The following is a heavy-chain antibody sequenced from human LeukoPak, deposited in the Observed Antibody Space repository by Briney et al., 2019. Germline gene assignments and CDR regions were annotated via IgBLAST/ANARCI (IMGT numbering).Heavy chain of an antibody. CDR3: VRTVYYGSGGSRDDY. Sequence: NPGGSLRLSCSASGFTFSDYNMNWVRQAPGKGLEWVSYISRSSSSIHYADSVKGRFTISRDNAGHSLYLQMNSLRVEDTAVYYCVRTVYYGSGGSRDDYWGQGTLVTVSS. V-gene: IGHV3-21*01. CDR2: ISRSSSSI. D-gene: IGHD3-10*01. J-gene: IGHJ4*02. CDR1: GFTFSDYN.